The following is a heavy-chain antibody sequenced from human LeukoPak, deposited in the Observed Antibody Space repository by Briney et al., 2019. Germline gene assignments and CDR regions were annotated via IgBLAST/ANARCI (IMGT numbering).Heavy chain of an antibody. Sequence: ASVKVSCKASGYTFTSYDINWVRQATGQGLEWMGWVNPNSGNTGYAQKFQGRVTMTRNTSISTAYMELSSLRSEDTAVYYCARRRGLGGYYYGMDVWGQGTTVTVSS. CDR2: VNPNSGNT. V-gene: IGHV1-8*01. CDR3: ARRRGLGGYYYGMDV. J-gene: IGHJ6*02. D-gene: IGHD3/OR15-3a*01. CDR1: GYTFTSYD.